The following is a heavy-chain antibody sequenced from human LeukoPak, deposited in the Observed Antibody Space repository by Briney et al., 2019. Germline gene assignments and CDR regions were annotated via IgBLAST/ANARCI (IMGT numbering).Heavy chain of an antibody. V-gene: IGHV4-30-4*08. D-gene: IGHD3-10*01. CDR1: GGSISSGDYY. CDR2: IYYNGST. J-gene: IGHJ5*02. Sequence: SETLSPTCTVSGGSISSGDYYWSWIRQPPGKGLEWIGYIYYNGSTYYNPSLKSRVTISVDTSKNQFSLKLSSVTAADTAVYYCARTSLGGAWFDPWGQGTLVTVSS. CDR3: ARTSLGGAWFDP.